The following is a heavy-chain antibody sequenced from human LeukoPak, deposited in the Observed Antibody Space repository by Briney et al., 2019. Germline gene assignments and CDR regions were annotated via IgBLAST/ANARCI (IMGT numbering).Heavy chain of an antibody. V-gene: IGHV4-61*02. CDR2: IYTSGST. CDR1: GGSISSGSYY. D-gene: IGHD3-22*01. J-gene: IGHJ4*02. Sequence: SETPSLTCTVSGGSISSGSYYWSWIRQPAGKGLEWIARIYTSGSTNYNPSLKSRVTISVDTSKHQFSLKLSSVTAADTAVYYCAREITYYYDSSGYYYYFDYWGQGTLVTVSS. CDR3: AREITYYYDSSGYYYYFDY.